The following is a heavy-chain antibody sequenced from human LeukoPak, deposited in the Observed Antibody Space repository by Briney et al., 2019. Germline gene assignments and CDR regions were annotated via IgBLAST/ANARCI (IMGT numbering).Heavy chain of an antibody. D-gene: IGHD3-22*01. V-gene: IGHV3-23*01. Sequence: GGSLRLSCAASGFTFSSYAMSWVRQAPGKGLEWVSAISGSGGSTYYADSVKGRFTISRDNSKNTLYLQMNSLRAEDTAVYYCARDLYDSSGYYYVGAFDYWGQGTLVTVSS. CDR2: ISGSGGST. CDR1: GFTFSSYA. CDR3: ARDLYDSSGYYYVGAFDY. J-gene: IGHJ4*02.